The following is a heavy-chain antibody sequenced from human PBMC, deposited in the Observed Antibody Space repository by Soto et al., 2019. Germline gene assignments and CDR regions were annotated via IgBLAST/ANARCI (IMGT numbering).Heavy chain of an antibody. CDR1: GFTISNYW. V-gene: IGHV3-23*01. Sequence: GGSLRLSCAASGFTISNYWMHWVRQAPGKGLEWVSIISGGGDTSYCADSVKGRFTISRDNSRNTLYLQMNSLRAGDSAKYYCAKEGTSGLYYFDYWGPGTLVTVSS. D-gene: IGHD6-19*01. J-gene: IGHJ4*02. CDR2: ISGGGDTS. CDR3: AKEGTSGLYYFDY.